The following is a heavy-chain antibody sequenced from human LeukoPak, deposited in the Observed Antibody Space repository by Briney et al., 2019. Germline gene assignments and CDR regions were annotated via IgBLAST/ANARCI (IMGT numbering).Heavy chain of an antibody. V-gene: IGHV4-39*01. CDR3: ARRGTSGWAYYFDI. CDR2: VYRSGSS. CDR1: GDSITTSSNY. Sequence: PSETLSLTCTVSGDSITTSSNYWGWIRQLPGKGLEWIGSVYRSGSSYYNPSLNNRVSVSVDTSKNQFTLNLTSVTAADTAVYYCARRGTSGWAYYFDIWGQGSLLTVSS. D-gene: IGHD6-19*01. J-gene: IGHJ4*02.